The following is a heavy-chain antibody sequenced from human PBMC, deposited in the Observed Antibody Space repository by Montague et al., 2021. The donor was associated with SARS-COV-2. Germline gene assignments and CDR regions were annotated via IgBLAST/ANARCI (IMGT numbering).Heavy chain of an antibody. V-gene: IGHV4-59*01. Sequence: SETLSLTCTVSGGSISSYCWSWIRQPPGKGLEWIGYIYYSGSTNXNPPLKSRATISVDTSKNQFSLKLSPVTAADTAVYYCARVFPRSLQFDSYFDYWGQGTLVTVSS. CDR1: GGSISSYC. J-gene: IGHJ4*02. D-gene: IGHD5-24*01. CDR2: IYYSGST. CDR3: ARVFPRSLQFDSYFDY.